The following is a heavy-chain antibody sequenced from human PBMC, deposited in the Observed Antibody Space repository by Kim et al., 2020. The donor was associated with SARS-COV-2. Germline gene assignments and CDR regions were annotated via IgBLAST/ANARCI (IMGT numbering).Heavy chain of an antibody. D-gene: IGHD6-6*01. Sequence: PSLKSRVTISLDTSKNQFSLKLSSVTAADTAVYYCARHPSMAARSKAFDIWGQGTMVTVSS. J-gene: IGHJ3*02. CDR3: ARHPSMAARSKAFDI. V-gene: IGHV4-59*08.